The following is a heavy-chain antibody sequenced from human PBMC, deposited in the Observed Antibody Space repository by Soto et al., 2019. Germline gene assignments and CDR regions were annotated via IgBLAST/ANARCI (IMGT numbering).Heavy chain of an antibody. J-gene: IGHJ4*02. CDR2: ISAYNGNT. Sequence: ASVKVSCKASGYTFTSYGISWVRQAPGQGLEWMGWISAYNGNTNYAQKLQGRVTMTTDTSTSTAYTELRSLRSDDTAVYYCARGTAYYDILTGYLDYWGQGTLVTVSS. CDR3: ARGTAYYDILTGYLDY. D-gene: IGHD3-9*01. CDR1: GYTFTSYG. V-gene: IGHV1-18*04.